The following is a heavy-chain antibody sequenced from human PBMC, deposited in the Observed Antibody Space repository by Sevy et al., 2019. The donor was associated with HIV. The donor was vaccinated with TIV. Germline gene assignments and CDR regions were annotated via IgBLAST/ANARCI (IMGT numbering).Heavy chain of an antibody. J-gene: IGHJ2*01. CDR2: ISGGDDRT. CDR1: GFILSDYA. V-gene: IGHV3-23*01. Sequence: GGSLRLSCAASGFILSDYAMSWVRQAPGKGLEWVSSISGGDDRTYYADSVKGRFTVSRDNSKNTLYLQMNTLRAEDTALYYCAKFGDYYDSGGYYWYFDFWGRGTLVTVSS. CDR3: AKFGDYYDSGGYYWYFDF. D-gene: IGHD3-22*01.